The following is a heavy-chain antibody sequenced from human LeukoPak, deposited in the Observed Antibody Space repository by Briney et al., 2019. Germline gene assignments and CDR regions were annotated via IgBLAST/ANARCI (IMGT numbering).Heavy chain of an antibody. CDR1: GFTLGSYA. Sequence: SRRPAWPPSGFTLGSYAMSWVRQVPGKGLEWVAGTRGSGGRTYYAGSGKGWFTISRNNSKNTLYLQMNSLRVEHTAVYYCAKNGGSQCYSHLDSWGQGTLVTVSS. V-gene: IGHV3-23*01. CDR3: AKNGGSQCYSHLDS. CDR2: TRGSGGRT. J-gene: IGHJ4*02. D-gene: IGHD2-15*01.